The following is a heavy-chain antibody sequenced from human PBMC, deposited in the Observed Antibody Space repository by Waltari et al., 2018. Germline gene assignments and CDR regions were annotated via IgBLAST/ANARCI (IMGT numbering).Heavy chain of an antibody. J-gene: IGHJ4*02. CDR3: TTLARGESGDY. Sequence: EVQLVESGGGLVQPGGSLRLSCAASGFTFTPYWMKWIRQAQGKGLEWVANINPDGSQKFYVDSVKCRFTISRDNAQNSLYLQMNNLRAEYTAVYYCTTLARGESGDYWGQGTLVTVSS. V-gene: IGHV3-7*01. CDR2: INPDGSQK. D-gene: IGHD3-10*01. CDR1: GFTFTPYW.